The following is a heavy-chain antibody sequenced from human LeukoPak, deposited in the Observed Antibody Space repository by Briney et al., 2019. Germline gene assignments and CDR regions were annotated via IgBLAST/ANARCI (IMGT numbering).Heavy chain of an antibody. V-gene: IGHV3-64*01. D-gene: IGHD2-8*01. CDR2: ISSNGGST. J-gene: IGHJ3*02. CDR3: AKDKGVVHDSDAFDI. CDR1: GFTFSTYA. Sequence: GGSLRLSCAASGFTFSTYAMHWVRQAPGKGLEYVSAISSNGGSTYYANSVKGRFTISRDNSKNTLYLQMGSLRAEDTAVYYCAKDKGVVHDSDAFDIWGQGTMVTVSS.